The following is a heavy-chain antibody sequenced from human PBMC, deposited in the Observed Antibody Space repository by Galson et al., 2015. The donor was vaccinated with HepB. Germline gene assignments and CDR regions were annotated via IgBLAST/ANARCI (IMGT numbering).Heavy chain of an antibody. D-gene: IGHD2-2*01. CDR2: ISTSGTTI. V-gene: IGHV3-48*01. CDR1: GFTFSSYS. J-gene: IGHJ4*02. CDR3: ARDLREALAQLRRFDF. Sequence: SLRLSCAASGFTFSSYSMNWVRQSPGKGLEWLSYISTSGTTIYYADSVRGRFTISRDNAKNSLYLQMNSLRVEDTAVYYCARDLREALAQLRRFDFWGQGTLVTVSS.